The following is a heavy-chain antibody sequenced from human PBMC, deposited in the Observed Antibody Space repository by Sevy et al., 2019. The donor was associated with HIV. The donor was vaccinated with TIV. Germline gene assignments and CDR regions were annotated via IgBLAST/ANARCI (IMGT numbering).Heavy chain of an antibody. CDR2: IGTAGDT. CDR3: ARGITMVRGVIRDYYGMDV. Sequence: GGSLRLSCAASGFTFSSYDMHWVRQATGKGLEWVSAIGTAGDTYYPGSVKGRFTISRENAKNSLYLQMNSLRAGDTAVYYCARGITMVRGVIRDYYGMDVWGQGTTVTVSS. V-gene: IGHV3-13*01. CDR1: GFTFSSYD. D-gene: IGHD3-10*01. J-gene: IGHJ6*02.